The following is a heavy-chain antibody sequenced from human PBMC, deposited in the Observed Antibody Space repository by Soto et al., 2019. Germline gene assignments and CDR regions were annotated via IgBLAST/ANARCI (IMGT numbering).Heavy chain of an antibody. Sequence: GASVKVSCKASGGTFSSYAISWVRQAPGQGLEWMGGIIPIFGTANYAQKFQGRVTITADESTSTAYMELSSLRSEDTAVYYCARDSSGRGWFDPWGQANLVTVYS. V-gene: IGHV1-69*13. J-gene: IGHJ5*02. CDR2: IIPIFGTA. D-gene: IGHD6-19*01. CDR3: ARDSSGRGWFDP. CDR1: GGTFSSYA.